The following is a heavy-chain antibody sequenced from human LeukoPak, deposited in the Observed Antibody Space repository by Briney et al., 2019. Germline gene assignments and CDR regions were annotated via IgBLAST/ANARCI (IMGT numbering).Heavy chain of an antibody. Sequence: SETLSLTCTVSGGSISSYYWSWIRQPPGEGLEWIGYIYYSGSTNYNPSLKSRVTISVDTSKNQFSLKLSSVTAADTAVYYCARDLGTGLYYGSGSVGFDPWGQGTLVTVSS. D-gene: IGHD3-10*01. CDR2: IYYSGST. V-gene: IGHV4-59*01. CDR1: GGSISSYY. J-gene: IGHJ5*02. CDR3: ARDLGTGLYYGSGSVGFDP.